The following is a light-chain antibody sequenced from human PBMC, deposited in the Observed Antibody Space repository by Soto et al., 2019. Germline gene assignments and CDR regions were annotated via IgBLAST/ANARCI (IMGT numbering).Light chain of an antibody. CDR3: QQYGSSPLP. J-gene: IGKJ4*01. Sequence: EIVLTQSPGTLSLSPGERATLSCRASQSVSNNYLAWYQQIPGQAPRLLISGASGRATGTPDRFSGSASGTDFTLTISRLEPEDFAVYYCQQYGSSPLPFGGGTKVDIX. V-gene: IGKV3-20*01. CDR1: QSVSNNY. CDR2: GAS.